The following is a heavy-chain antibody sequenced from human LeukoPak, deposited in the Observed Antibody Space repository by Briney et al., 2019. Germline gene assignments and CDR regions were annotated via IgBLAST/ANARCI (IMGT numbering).Heavy chain of an antibody. Sequence: GGSLRLSCVASGFSFDGYGMSWVRQAPEKGLEWVSSINYNGANTAYADSVKGRFTISRDNAKNSLYLQMNSLRAEDTALYYCVRYDFWSGAKGGDYWGQGTLVTVSS. V-gene: IGHV3-20*04. D-gene: IGHD3-3*01. J-gene: IGHJ4*02. CDR1: GFSFDGYG. CDR3: VRYDFWSGAKGGDY. CDR2: INYNGANT.